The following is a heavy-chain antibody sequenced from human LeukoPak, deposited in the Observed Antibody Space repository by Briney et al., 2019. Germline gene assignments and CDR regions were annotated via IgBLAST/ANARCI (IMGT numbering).Heavy chain of an antibody. CDR1: GGSFSGYY. V-gene: IGHV4-34*01. D-gene: IGHD1-26*01. Sequence: PSETLSLTCAVYGGSFSGYYWSWIRQPPGKGLEWIGEISHSGSTNYNPSLKSRVTISVDTSKNQFSLKLSSVTAADTAVYYCARGRRGGIVGATNGESFDYWGQGTLVTVSS. J-gene: IGHJ4*02. CDR3: ARGRRGGIVGATNGESFDY. CDR2: ISHSGST.